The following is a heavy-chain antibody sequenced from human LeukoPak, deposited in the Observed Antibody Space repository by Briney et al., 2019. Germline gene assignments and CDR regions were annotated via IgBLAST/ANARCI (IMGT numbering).Heavy chain of an antibody. CDR3: AKSGEIAAAGTFPDN. D-gene: IGHD6-13*01. CDR2: ISWNSGSI. V-gene: IGHV3-9*01. CDR1: GFTFDDYA. Sequence: PGRSLRLSCAASGFTFDDYAMHWVRQAPGKGLEWVSGISWNSGSIGYADSVKGRFTISRDNAKNSLYLQMNSLRAEDTALYYCAKSGEIAAAGTFPDNWGQGTLVTVSS. J-gene: IGHJ4*02.